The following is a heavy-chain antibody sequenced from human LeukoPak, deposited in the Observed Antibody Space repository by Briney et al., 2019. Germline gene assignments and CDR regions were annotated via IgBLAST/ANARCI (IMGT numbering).Heavy chain of an antibody. Sequence: GESLKISCKGSGHSFTSYWVAWVRQMPGKGLEWMGIIYPRDSDTRYSPSFQGQVTISADKSINTAYLQWSGLKASDTAVYYCARHVTTASAARGFDIWGQGTMVTVSS. CDR1: GHSFTSYW. J-gene: IGHJ3*02. D-gene: IGHD1-14*01. V-gene: IGHV5-51*01. CDR3: ARHVTTASAARGFDI. CDR2: IYPRDSDT.